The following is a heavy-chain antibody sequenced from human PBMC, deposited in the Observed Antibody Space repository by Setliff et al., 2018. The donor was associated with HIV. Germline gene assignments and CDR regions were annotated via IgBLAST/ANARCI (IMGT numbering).Heavy chain of an antibody. CDR1: GYTFTNFY. CDR3: ARMVVINRVPFHHDL. Sequence: ASVKVSCKASGYTFTNFYMHWVRQAPGQGLEWMGWINAGYGNTKYSQKFQGRVTITRDRSTSTAHLQLSGLKSDDTAVYYCARMVVINRVPFHHDLWGQGTLVTVSS. D-gene: IGHD2-21*01. CDR2: INAGYGNT. J-gene: IGHJ5*02. V-gene: IGHV1-3*01.